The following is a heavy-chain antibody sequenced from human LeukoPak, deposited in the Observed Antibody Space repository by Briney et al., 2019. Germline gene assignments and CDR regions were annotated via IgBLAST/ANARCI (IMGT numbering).Heavy chain of an antibody. CDR3: AKSLLTTATGTGRAFDI. V-gene: IGHV3-23*01. CDR1: GFTFSSYA. Sequence: GGSLRLSCAASGFTFSSYAMSWVRQAPGKGLEWVSGISAGGETTFYADSVRGRLTISRDNSKNTLYLQMNSLSAEDTAVYHCAKSLLTTATGTGRAFDIWGQGTMVTVSS. D-gene: IGHD4-11*01. CDR2: ISAGGETT. J-gene: IGHJ3*02.